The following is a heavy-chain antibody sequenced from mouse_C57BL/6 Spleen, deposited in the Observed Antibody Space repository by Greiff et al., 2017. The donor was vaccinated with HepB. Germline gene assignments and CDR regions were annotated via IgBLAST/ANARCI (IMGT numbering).Heavy chain of an antibody. D-gene: IGHD2-5*01. CDR2: IYPGDGDT. V-gene: IGHV1-82*01. J-gene: IGHJ2*01. CDR3: ARSIVPNYFDY. Sequence: VQLKQSGPELVKPGASVKISCKASGYAFSSSWMNWVKQRPGKGLEWIGRIYPGDGDTNYNGKFKGKATLTADKSSSTAYMQLSSLTSEDSAVYFCARSIVPNYFDYWGQGTTLTVSS. CDR1: GYAFSSSW.